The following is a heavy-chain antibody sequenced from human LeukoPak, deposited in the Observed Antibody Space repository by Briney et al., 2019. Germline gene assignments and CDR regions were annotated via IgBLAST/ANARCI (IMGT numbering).Heavy chain of an antibody. D-gene: IGHD6-13*01. V-gene: IGHV3-23*01. Sequence: GGSLRLSCAASGFTFSSYAMSWVRQAPGKGLEWISAISGSGGSTYYADSVKGRFTISRDNSKNTLYLQMNSLRAEDTAVYYCAKVETAAAATLRGFDYWGQGTLVTVSS. CDR2: ISGSGGST. CDR1: GFTFSSYA. J-gene: IGHJ4*02. CDR3: AKVETAAAATLRGFDY.